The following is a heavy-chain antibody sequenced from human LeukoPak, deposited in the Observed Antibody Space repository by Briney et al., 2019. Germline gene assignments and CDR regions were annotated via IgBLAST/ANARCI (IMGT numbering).Heavy chain of an antibody. CDR2: ISSNSDNT. V-gene: IGHV1-18*01. D-gene: IGHD1-26*01. CDR3: ARGVIVGATSSPYYFDY. J-gene: IGHJ4*02. CDR1: GYTFTSYG. Sequence: ASVNVSCKATGYTFTSYGISWVRQAPGQGLEWMGWISSNSDNTNYAQKLQGRVTMTTDTSTSTAYMELSSLRSEDTAVYYCARGVIVGATSSPYYFDYWGQGTLVTVSS.